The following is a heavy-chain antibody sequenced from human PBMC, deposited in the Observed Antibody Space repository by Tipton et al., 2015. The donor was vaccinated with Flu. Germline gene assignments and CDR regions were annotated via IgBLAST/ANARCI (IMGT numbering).Heavy chain of an antibody. CDR3: ASSEYSYGYGNY. CDR1: GFTFSSYS. CDR2: ISSSSSYI. J-gene: IGHJ4*02. V-gene: IGHV3-21*01. Sequence: SLRLSCAASGFTFSSYSMNWVRQAPGKGLEWVSSISSSSSYIYYADSVKGRFTISRDNAKNSLYLQMNSLRAEDTAVYYCASSEYSYGYGNYWGQGTLVTVSS. D-gene: IGHD5-18*01.